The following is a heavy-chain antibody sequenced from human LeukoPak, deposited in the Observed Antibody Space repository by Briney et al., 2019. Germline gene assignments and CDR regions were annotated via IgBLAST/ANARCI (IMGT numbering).Heavy chain of an antibody. V-gene: IGHV3-21*01. CDR2: ISSSSSYI. CDR3: ARDLWAITMVRGASDY. D-gene: IGHD3-10*01. CDR1: GFTSSSYS. J-gene: IGHJ4*02. Sequence: GGSLRLSCAASGFTSSSYSMNWVRQAPGKGLEWVSSISSSSSYIYYADSVKGRFTISRDNAKNSLYLQMNSLRAEDTAVYYCARDLWAITMVRGASDYWGQGTLVTVSS.